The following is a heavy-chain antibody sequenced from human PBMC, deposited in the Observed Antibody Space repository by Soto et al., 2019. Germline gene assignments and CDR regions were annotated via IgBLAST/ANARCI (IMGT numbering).Heavy chain of an antibody. J-gene: IGHJ5*02. D-gene: IGHD3-10*01. CDR3: ARDSNYYYGSGSYYVGSWFDP. CDR1: GYTFTSYA. V-gene: IGHV1-3*01. Sequence: ASVTVSCQASGYTFTSYAMHWVRQAPGQRLEWMGWINAGNGNTKYSQKFQGRVTITRDTSASTAYMELSSLRSEDTAVYYCARDSNYYYGSGSYYVGSWFDPWGQGTLVTVSS. CDR2: INAGNGNT.